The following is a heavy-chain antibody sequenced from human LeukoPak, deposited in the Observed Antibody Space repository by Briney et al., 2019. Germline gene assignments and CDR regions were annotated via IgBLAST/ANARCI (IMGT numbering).Heavy chain of an antibody. Sequence: GGSLRLSCAASGFTFSSYSMNWVRQAPGKGLEWVSSISSSSSYIYYADSVKGRFTISRDNAKNSLYLQMNSLRAEDTAVYYCARDRQATALYYYYYMDVWGKGTTVTVSS. CDR3: ARDRQATALYYYYYMDV. CDR2: ISSSSSYI. CDR1: GFTFSSYS. D-gene: IGHD6-25*01. V-gene: IGHV3-21*01. J-gene: IGHJ6*03.